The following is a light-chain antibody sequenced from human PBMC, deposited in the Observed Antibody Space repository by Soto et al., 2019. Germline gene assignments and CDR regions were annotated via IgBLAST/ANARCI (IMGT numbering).Light chain of an antibody. CDR2: GAF. CDR3: QHYDILPFT. J-gene: IGKJ3*01. Sequence: EIVMTQSPATLSVSPGESATLSCRASQSVNANLAWYQQKPGQAPRLLIYGAFTRATDIPARFSGRGSGTDFTLTNSGLQAEDFAVYYCQHYDILPFTFGPGTKVDV. CDR1: QSVNAN. V-gene: IGKV3-15*01.